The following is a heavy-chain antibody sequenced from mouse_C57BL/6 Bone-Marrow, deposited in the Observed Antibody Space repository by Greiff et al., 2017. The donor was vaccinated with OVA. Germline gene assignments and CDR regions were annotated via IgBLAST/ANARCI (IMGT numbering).Heavy chain of an antibody. CDR2: ISDGGSYT. CDR1: GFTFSSYA. CDR3: AREGTSDY. D-gene: IGHD3-3*01. Sequence: VQLKESGGGLVKPGGSLKLSCAASGFTFSSYAMSWVRQTPEKRLEWVATISDGGSYTYYPDNVKGRFTISRDNAKNNLYLQMSHLKSEDTAMYYCAREGTSDYWGQGTTLTVSS. V-gene: IGHV5-4*01. J-gene: IGHJ2*01.